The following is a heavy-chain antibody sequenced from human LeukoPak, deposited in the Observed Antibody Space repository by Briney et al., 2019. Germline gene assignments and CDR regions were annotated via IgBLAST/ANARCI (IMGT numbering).Heavy chain of an antibody. D-gene: IGHD2-21*01. J-gene: IGHJ6*03. CDR2: ISAYNGNT. CDR1: GYTFTSYG. Sequence: GASVKVSCKASGYTFTSYGISWVRQAPGLGLEWMGWISAYNGNTNYAQKLQGRVTMTTDTSTSTAYMELRSLRSDDTAVYYCARVLLSIVGLYYYYMDVWGKGTTVTVSS. V-gene: IGHV1-18*01. CDR3: ARVLLSIVGLYYYYMDV.